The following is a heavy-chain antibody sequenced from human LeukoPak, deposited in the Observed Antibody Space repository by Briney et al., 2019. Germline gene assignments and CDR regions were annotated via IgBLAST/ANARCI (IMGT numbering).Heavy chain of an antibody. CDR2: IYYSGST. CDR1: GGSISSYY. Sequence: SETLSLTCTVSGGSISSYYWSWIRQPPGKGLEWIGYIYYSGSTNYNPSLKSRVTISVDTSKNQFSLKLRSVTAADTAVYYCARDSQTGPLRYFDWPTGGDAFDIWGQGTMVTVSS. CDR3: ARDSQTGPLRYFDWPTGGDAFDI. D-gene: IGHD3-9*01. J-gene: IGHJ3*02. V-gene: IGHV4-59*01.